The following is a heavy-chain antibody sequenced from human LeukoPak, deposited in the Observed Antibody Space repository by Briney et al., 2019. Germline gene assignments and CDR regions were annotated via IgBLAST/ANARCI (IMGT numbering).Heavy chain of an antibody. V-gene: IGHV4-39*01. D-gene: IGHD4-17*01. CDR2: IYSSGST. Sequence: SETLSLTCTASGGSFSSSSYYWGWIRQPPGKGLEWIGSIYSSGSTYYNPSLKSRVAISVDTSRNQFSLKLSSVTAADTAVYYCARLIYGDYFDYWGQGTLVTVSS. CDR3: ARLIYGDYFDY. CDR1: GGSFSSSSYY. J-gene: IGHJ4*02.